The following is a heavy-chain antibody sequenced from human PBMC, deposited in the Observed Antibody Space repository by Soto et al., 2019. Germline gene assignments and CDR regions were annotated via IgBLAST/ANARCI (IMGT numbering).Heavy chain of an antibody. V-gene: IGHV1-69*01. CDR3: ARDGEYYYDSSGYNPNDAFDI. CDR2: IIPIFGTA. D-gene: IGHD3-22*01. Sequence: QVQLVQSGAEVKKPGSSVKVSCKASGGTFSSYAISWVRQAPGQGLEWMGGIIPIFGTANYAQKFQGRVTITADESTSTAYMELSSPRSEDTAVYYCARDGEYYYDSSGYNPNDAFDIWGQGTMVTVSS. J-gene: IGHJ3*02. CDR1: GGTFSSYA.